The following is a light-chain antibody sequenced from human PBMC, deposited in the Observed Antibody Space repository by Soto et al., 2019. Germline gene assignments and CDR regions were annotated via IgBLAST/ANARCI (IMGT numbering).Light chain of an antibody. CDR3: CSYAGSSTFHVV. J-gene: IGLJ2*01. CDR2: EGS. V-gene: IGLV2-23*03. CDR1: SSDVGNYNL. Sequence: QSVLTQPASVSGSPGQSITISCTGTSSDVGNYNLVSWYQQHPGKAPKLMIYEGSKRPSGVSNRFSGSKSGNTASLTISGLQAEDEADYYCCSYAGSSTFHVVFGGGTQLTVL.